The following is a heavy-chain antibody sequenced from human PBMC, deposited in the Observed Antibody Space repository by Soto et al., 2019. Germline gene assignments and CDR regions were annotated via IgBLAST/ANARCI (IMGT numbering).Heavy chain of an antibody. D-gene: IGHD4-4*01. CDR3: ARGRGTTVTTLYYGMDV. V-gene: IGHV1-2*02. Sequence: ASVKVSCKASGYAFTGYYMHWVRQAPGQGLEWMGWINPNSGGTNYAQKFQGRVTMTRDTSISTAYMELSRLRSDDTAVYYCARGRGTTVTTLYYGMDVWGQGTTVTSP. J-gene: IGHJ6*02. CDR1: GYAFTGYY. CDR2: INPNSGGT.